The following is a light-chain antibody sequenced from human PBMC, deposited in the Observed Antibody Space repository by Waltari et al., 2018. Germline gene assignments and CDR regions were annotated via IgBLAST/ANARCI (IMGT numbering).Light chain of an antibody. J-gene: IGKJ5*01. CDR2: DAA. Sequence: IVLTQSPATLSLSPGERATLSCRASQSVSSYLAWYQQIPVQAPRPLIFDAAKRATGIPARFSGSGSGTDFTLTISYLEPEDSAVYYCQQRSNWPPEVTFGQGTRLEIK. CDR1: QSVSSY. V-gene: IGKV3-11*01. CDR3: QQRSNWPPEVT.